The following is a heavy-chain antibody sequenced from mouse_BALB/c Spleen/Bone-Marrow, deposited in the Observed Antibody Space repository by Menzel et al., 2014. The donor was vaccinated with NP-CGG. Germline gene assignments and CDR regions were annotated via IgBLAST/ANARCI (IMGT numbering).Heavy chain of an antibody. V-gene: IGHV1-14*01. CDR2: INPYNDGT. CDR3: TRGVYYDYDEGAMDY. D-gene: IGHD2-4*01. J-gene: IGHJ4*01. Sequence: LVESGPELVKPGASMKMSCKASGYTFTSYVMHWVKQKPGQGLEWIGYINPYNDGTKYNEKFKGKATLTSDKSSSTAYMELSSLTSEDSAVYYCTRGVYYDYDEGAMDYWGQGSSVTDSS. CDR1: GYTFTSYV.